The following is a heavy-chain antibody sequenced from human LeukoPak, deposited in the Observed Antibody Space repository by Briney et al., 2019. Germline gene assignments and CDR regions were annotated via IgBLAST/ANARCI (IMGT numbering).Heavy chain of an antibody. CDR3: AKDSEPYSSGRGPRYYYYGMDV. D-gene: IGHD6-19*01. J-gene: IGHJ6*02. CDR1: GFTFDDYA. Sequence: GGSLRLSCAASGFTFDDYAMHWVRQAPGKGLEWVSGISWNSGSIGYADSVKGRFTISRDNAKNSLYLQMNSLRAEDTALYYCAKDSEPYSSGRGPRYYYYGMDVWGQGTTVTVSS. CDR2: ISWNSGSI. V-gene: IGHV3-9*01.